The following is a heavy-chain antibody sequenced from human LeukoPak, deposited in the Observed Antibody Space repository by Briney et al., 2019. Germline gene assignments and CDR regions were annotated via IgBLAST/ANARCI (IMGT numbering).Heavy chain of an antibody. CDR2: IYSGGST. CDR1: GFTVSSNY. Sequence: TGGSLRLSCAASGFTVSSNYMSWVRQAPGKGLEWVSVIYSGGSTYYADSVKGRFAISRHNSKNTLYLQMNSLRAEDTAVYYCASGTSDYDLYCAYWGQGTLVTVSS. J-gene: IGHJ4*02. V-gene: IGHV3-53*04. CDR3: ASGTSDYDLYCAY. D-gene: IGHD5-12*01.